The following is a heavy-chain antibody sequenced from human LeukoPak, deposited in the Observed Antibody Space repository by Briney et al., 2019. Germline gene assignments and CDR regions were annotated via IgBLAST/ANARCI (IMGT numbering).Heavy chain of an antibody. V-gene: IGHV1-69*13. CDR3: ARDKPYFWSGNGGD. CDR2: IIPIFGTA. CDR1: GGTFSSYA. Sequence: GASVKVSCKASGGTFSSYAISWVRQAPGQGLEWMGEIIPIFGTANYAQKFQGRVTITADESTSTAYMELSSLRSEDTAVYYCARDKPYFWSGNGGDWGQGTLVTVSS. D-gene: IGHD3-3*01. J-gene: IGHJ4*02.